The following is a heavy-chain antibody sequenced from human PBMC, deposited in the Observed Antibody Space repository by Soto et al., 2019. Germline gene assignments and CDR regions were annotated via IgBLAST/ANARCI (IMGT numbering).Heavy chain of an antibody. CDR2: IYYSGST. CDR1: GGSISSSSYY. V-gene: IGHV4-39*01. D-gene: IGHD3-16*02. CDR3: ARRPYDYVWGSYRYYFDY. J-gene: IGHJ4*02. Sequence: SETLSLTCTVSGGSISSSSYYWGWIRQPPGKGLEWIGSIYYSGSTYYNPSLKSRVTISVDTSKNHFSLKLSSVTAADTAVYYCARRPYDYVWGSYRYYFDYWGQGTLVTVSS.